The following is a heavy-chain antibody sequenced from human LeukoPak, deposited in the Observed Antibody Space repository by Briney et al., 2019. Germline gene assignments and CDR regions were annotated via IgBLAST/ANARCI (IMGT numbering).Heavy chain of an antibody. CDR3: ARLQLGSGSSIYYFDY. CDR2: VYYGGDT. V-gene: IGHV4-59*08. Sequence: KTSETLSLTCTVSGGSISNFFWNWVRHPPGKGREWIGYVYYGGDTNYHPSLKSRVTISVDTSKNQFSLKLCSVTAADTAVYYCARLQLGSGSSIYYFDYWGQGPLVTVSS. CDR1: GGSISNFF. J-gene: IGHJ4*02. D-gene: IGHD3-10*01.